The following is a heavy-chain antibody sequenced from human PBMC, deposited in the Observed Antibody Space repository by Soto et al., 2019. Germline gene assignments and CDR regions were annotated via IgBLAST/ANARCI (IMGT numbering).Heavy chain of an antibody. CDR1: GGSFSGYY. J-gene: IGHJ6*03. CDR2: INHSGST. Sequence: PSETLSLTCAVCGGSFSGYYWSWIRQPPGKGLEWIGEINHSGSTNYNPSLKSRVTISVDTSKNQFSLKLSSVTAADTAVYYCYGVYYYYYMDVWGKGTTVTVSS. V-gene: IGHV4-34*01. CDR3: YGVYYYYYMDV. D-gene: IGHD3-10*01.